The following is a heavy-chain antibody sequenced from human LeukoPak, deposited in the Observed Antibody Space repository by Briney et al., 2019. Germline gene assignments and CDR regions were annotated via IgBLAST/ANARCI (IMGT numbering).Heavy chain of an antibody. CDR3: ARSLWPEDY. CDR1: GFTYSSFY. J-gene: IGHJ4*02. V-gene: IGHV3-7*01. Sequence: PGGSLRLSCAASGFTYSSFYMSWVRQAPGKGLEWVANINPDGSARYYADSVRGRFTISRDNAKNSMCLQMNSLRAEDSAVYYCARSLWPEDYWGQGTLVTVSS. D-gene: IGHD2-21*01. CDR2: INPDGSAR.